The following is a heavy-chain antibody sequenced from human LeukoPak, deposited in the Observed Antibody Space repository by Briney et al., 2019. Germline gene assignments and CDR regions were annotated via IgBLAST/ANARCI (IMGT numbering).Heavy chain of an antibody. Sequence: SETLSLTCTVSGGSISSSSYYWGWIRQPPEKGLEWIGSIYYSGSTYYNPSLKSRVTISVDTSKNQFSLKLSSVTAADTAVYYCARRDRGHDAFDIWGQGTMVTVSS. J-gene: IGHJ3*02. CDR3: ARRDRGHDAFDI. V-gene: IGHV4-39*01. CDR1: GGSISSSSYY. CDR2: IYYSGST.